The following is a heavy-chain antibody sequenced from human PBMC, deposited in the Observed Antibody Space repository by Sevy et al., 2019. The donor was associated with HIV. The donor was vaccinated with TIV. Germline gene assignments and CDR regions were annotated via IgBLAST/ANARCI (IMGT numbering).Heavy chain of an antibody. D-gene: IGHD1-1*01. CDR3: ARAGNWPYFDY. CDR2: ISGLSNYI. J-gene: IGHJ4*02. Sequence: GGSLRLSCAASGFTFSSYSFHWVRQAPGKGLEWVSSISGLSNYIYYSYSMKGRFTISRDNAKNSLYLNMSSLRADDTAVYYCARAGNWPYFDYWGQGTLVTVSS. V-gene: IGHV3-21*01. CDR1: GFTFSSYS.